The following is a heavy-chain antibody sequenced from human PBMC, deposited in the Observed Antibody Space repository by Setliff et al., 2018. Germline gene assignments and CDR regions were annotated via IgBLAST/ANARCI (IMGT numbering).Heavy chain of an antibody. CDR3: ARHIWGAKMQLPHDVFDI. D-gene: IGHD2-2*01. CDR2: MYHSGST. CDR1: YYSISSGYY. J-gene: IGHJ3*02. Sequence: SETLSLTCAVSYYSISSGYYWGWIRQPPGKGLEWIGSMYHSGSTYYSPSLESRVTISVDMSKNHLSLKLSSVTAADTAVYYCARHIWGAKMQLPHDVFDIWGQGTTVTVSS. V-gene: IGHV4-38-2*01.